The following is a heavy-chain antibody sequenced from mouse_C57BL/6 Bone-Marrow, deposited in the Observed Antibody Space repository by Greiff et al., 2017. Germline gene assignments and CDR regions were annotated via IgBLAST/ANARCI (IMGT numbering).Heavy chain of an antibody. CDR1: GYTFTSYG. D-gene: IGHD1-1*01. CDR2: IYPRSGNT. V-gene: IGHV1-81*01. J-gene: IGHJ1*03. Sequence: QVQLQQSGAELARPGASVKLSCKASGYTFTSYGISWVKQRTGQGLEWIGEIYPRSGNTYYNEKFKGKATLTADKSSSTAYMELRSLTSEDSAVYFWARSHSLYYGSSYWYFDVWGTGTTVTVSS. CDR3: ARSHSLYYGSSYWYFDV.